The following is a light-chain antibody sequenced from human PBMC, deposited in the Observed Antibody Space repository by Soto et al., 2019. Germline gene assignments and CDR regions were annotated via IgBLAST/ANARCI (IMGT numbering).Light chain of an antibody. V-gene: IGLV1-40*01. CDR1: SSNIGAGYG. CDR2: ADN. CDR3: QSYDNSLSGSRV. Sequence: QSVLTQPPSVSGAPGQRVTISCTGSSSNIGAGYGVHWYRQLPGTAPKVLIYADNNRPSGVPDRFSGSKSGTSASLAITGLQAEDEADYYCQSYDNSLSGSRVFGTGTQLTVL. J-gene: IGLJ1*01.